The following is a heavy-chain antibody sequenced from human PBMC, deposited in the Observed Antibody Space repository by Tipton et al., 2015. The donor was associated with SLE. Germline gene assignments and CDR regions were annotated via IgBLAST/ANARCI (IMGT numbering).Heavy chain of an antibody. CDR2: SNPSGNT. J-gene: IGHJ4*01. CDR3: ARGAKERITLVRVRPYYFDY. V-gene: IGHV4-34*01. Sequence: TLSLTCSVSGGSISSHYWNWIRQPPGKGLEWIGESNPSGNTNYNPSLKSRVTISVDTSKNQLSLKLSSVTAADTAVYYCARGAKERITLVRVRPYYFDYWGQGSLVTVSS. D-gene: IGHD3-10*01. CDR1: GGSISSHY.